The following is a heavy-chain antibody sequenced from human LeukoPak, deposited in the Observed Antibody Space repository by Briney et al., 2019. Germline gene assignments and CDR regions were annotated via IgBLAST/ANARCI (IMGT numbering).Heavy chain of an antibody. CDR1: GGTFSSYA. CDR2: IIPIFGTA. J-gene: IGHJ4*02. D-gene: IGHD1-1*01. V-gene: IGHV1-69*05. Sequence: GASVKVSCKASGGTFSSYAINWVRQAPGQGLEWMGGIIPIFGTANYAQKFQGRVTITTDESTSTAYMELRSLRSEDTAVYYCAREPIQYNWNPYYFDYWGQGTLVTVSS. CDR3: AREPIQYNWNPYYFDY.